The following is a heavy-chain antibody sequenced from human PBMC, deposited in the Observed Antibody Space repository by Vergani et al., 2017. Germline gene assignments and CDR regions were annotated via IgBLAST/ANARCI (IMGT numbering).Heavy chain of an antibody. V-gene: IGHV2-70*04. D-gene: IGHD3-10*01. CDR1: GFSLSTSGMR. J-gene: IGHJ4*02. CDR2: IDWADDK. Sequence: QVTLKESGPALVKPTQTLTLTCTFSGFSLSTSGMRVSWIRQPPGKALEWLARIDWADDKFYSTSLKTRLTISKDTSKNQVVLTMTNMDPVDTATYYCARSSIGGSTGFDYWGQGTLVTVSS. CDR3: ARSSIGGSTGFDY.